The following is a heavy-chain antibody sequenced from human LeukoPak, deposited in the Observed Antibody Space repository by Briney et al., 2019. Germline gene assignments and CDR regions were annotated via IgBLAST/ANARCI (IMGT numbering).Heavy chain of an antibody. Sequence: SETLSLTCTVSGYSISSGYYWGWIRQPPGKGVEWIGSIYHSGSTYYNPSLKSRVTISVDTSKNQFSLKLSSVTAADTAVYYCARDDSSGYYFINGMDVWGQGTTVTVSS. CDR3: ARDDSSGYYFINGMDV. CDR2: IYHSGST. D-gene: IGHD3-22*01. CDR1: GYSISSGYY. V-gene: IGHV4-38-2*02. J-gene: IGHJ6*02.